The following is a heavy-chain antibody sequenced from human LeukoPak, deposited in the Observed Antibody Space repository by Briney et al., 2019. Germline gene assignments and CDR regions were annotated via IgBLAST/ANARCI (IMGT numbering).Heavy chain of an antibody. V-gene: IGHV1-46*01. CDR1: GYTFTGYY. CDR2: INPSGGST. CDR3: ARCDYGDYKADY. Sequence: ASVKVSCQASGYTFTGYYMHWVRQAPGQGLEWMGIINPSGGSTSYAQKFQGRVTMTRDTSTSTVYMELSSLRSEDTAVYYCARCDYGDYKADYWGQGTLVTVSS. D-gene: IGHD4-17*01. J-gene: IGHJ4*02.